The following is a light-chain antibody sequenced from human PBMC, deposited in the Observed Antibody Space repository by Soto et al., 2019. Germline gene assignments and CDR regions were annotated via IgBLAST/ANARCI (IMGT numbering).Light chain of an antibody. CDR3: ATWDDSLSGYV. V-gene: IGLV2-14*02. CDR1: RSDIGSYNN. Sequence: QSALTQPASVSGSPGQSITISCSGSRSDIGSYNNVAWYQQHPGKAPRVMIFGVTKRPSGVPDRFSGSKSGTSASLAISGLRSEDEADYYCATWDDSLSGYVFGTGTKLTVL. CDR2: GVT. J-gene: IGLJ1*01.